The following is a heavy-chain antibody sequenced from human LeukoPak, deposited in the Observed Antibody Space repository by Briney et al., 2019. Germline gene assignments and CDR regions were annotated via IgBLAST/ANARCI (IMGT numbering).Heavy chain of an antibody. D-gene: IGHD1-26*01. CDR2: LSYDGGDK. V-gene: IGHV3-30*18. J-gene: IGHJ4*02. Sequence: GGSLRLSCAASGFTFSRYGMHWVRQAPGKGLEWVAVLSYDGGDKYYADSVKGRFTISRDNSKNTLYLQMNSLSTEDTAVYYCAKDRDLLGAIYYSDYWGQGTLVTVSS. CDR1: GFTFSRYG. CDR3: AKDRDLLGAIYYSDY.